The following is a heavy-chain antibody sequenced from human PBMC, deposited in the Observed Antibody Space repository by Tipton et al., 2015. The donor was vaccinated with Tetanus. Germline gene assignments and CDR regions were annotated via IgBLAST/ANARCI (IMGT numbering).Heavy chain of an antibody. Sequence: SLRLSCAASGFMFSDYWMSWVRQAPGKGLEWVANIKTDGSWKNYVASVKGRFTISRDNARNSLYLQMNSLRAEDTAVYHCAKDFIGVVPDTFDFWGQGTMVTVSS. CDR1: GFMFSDYW. CDR3: AKDFIGVVPDTFDF. J-gene: IGHJ3*01. D-gene: IGHD3-3*01. CDR2: IKTDGSWK. V-gene: IGHV3-7*01.